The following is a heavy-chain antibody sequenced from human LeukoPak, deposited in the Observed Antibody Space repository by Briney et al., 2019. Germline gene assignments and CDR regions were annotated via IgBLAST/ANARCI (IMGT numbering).Heavy chain of an antibody. V-gene: IGHV1-46*01. D-gene: IGHD1-26*01. CDR1: GYTFTSNY. J-gene: IGHJ4*02. CDR2: INPSGGST. CDR3: ARGRTSHSSGSYRIGKFDY. Sequence: ASVKVSCKATGYTFTSNYMHWVRQAPGQGLEWMGIINPSGGSTSYAQKFQGRVTMTRDMSTSTVYMELSSLRSEDTAVYYCARGRTSHSSGSYRIGKFDYWGQGTLVTVSS.